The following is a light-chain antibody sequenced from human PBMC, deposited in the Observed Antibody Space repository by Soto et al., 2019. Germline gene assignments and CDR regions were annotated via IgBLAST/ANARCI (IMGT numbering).Light chain of an antibody. J-gene: IGKJ1*01. Sequence: DIQMTHSPSSLSSFVVYRVTISCRASQNIVTYLNWYLQKPGQAPKLLIYATSSLQSGVPPRFSGSGSGTEFSFTISSLQPEDFATYFCQQSYNFPRTFGQGTKVDIK. V-gene: IGKV1-39*01. CDR3: QQSYNFPRT. CDR1: QNIVTY. CDR2: ATS.